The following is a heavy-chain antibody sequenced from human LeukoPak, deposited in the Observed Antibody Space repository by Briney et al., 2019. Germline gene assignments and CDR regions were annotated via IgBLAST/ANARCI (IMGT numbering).Heavy chain of an antibody. CDR2: INGDGSIT. J-gene: IGHJ4*02. CDR3: ARGGYYDDSSGYTY. V-gene: IGHV3-74*01. Sequence: GGSLRLSCAASGFTFSSYAMSWVRQAPGKGLVWVSRINGDGSITTYADSVKGRFTISRDNAKNTLYLQMNSLRAEDTAVYYCARGGYYDDSSGYTYWGQGTLVTVSS. D-gene: IGHD3-22*01. CDR1: GFTFSSYA.